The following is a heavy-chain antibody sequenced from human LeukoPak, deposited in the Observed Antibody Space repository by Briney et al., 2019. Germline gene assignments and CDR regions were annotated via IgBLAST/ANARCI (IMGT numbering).Heavy chain of an antibody. V-gene: IGHV4-61*02. J-gene: IGHJ6*03. CDR3: ARVGSSSSEAHYYYYYYYMDV. D-gene: IGHD6-6*01. CDR2: IYTSGST. Sequence: SETLSLTCTVSGGAISSGTYYWSWIRQPAGKGLEWIGRIYTSGSTNYNPSLKSRVTISVDTSKNQFSLKLSSVTAADTAVYYCARVGSSSSEAHYYYYYYYMDVWGKGTTVTVSS. CDR1: GGAISSGTYY.